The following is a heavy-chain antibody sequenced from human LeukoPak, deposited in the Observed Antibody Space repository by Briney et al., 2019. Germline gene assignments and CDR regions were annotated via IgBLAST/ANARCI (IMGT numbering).Heavy chain of an antibody. J-gene: IGHJ4*02. V-gene: IGHV3-72*01. CDR1: GFTFSDHF. CDR3: VRRGFGGTCYYDY. Sequence: SGGSLRLSCVVSGFTFSDHFMDWVRQAPGKGLEWVGRIKNKASSYTKDYAASVKGRFTISRDDSKNSLYLQMNSLKTEDAAVYLCVRRGFGGTCYYDYWGQGALVTVSS. D-gene: IGHD2-15*01. CDR2: IKNKASSYTK.